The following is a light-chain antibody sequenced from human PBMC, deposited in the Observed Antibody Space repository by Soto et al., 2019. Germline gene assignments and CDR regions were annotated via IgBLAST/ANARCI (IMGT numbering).Light chain of an antibody. CDR2: GAS. J-gene: IGKJ4*01. Sequence: EIVLTQSPGILSLSPGERATLSCRASQSVRSTYLAWYQQKPGQAPRLLIYGASTRATGIPDRFSCSGSGTDFTLTISRLEPEDFAVYYCQQYGSSLATFGGGTKVEIK. CDR1: QSVRSTY. V-gene: IGKV3-20*01. CDR3: QQYGSSLAT.